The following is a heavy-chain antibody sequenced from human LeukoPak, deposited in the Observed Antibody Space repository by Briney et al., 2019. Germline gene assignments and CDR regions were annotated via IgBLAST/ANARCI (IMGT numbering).Heavy chain of an antibody. CDR1: GYTFTSYD. CDR3: ARAITMVRGVIPRPHYYYYYMDV. Sequence: APVKVSCKASGYTFTSYDINWVRQATGQGLEWMGWMNPNSGNTGYAQKFQGRVTITRNTSISTAYMELSSLRSEDTAVYYCARAITMVRGVIPRPHYYYYYMDVWGKGTTVTVSS. V-gene: IGHV1-8*03. J-gene: IGHJ6*03. CDR2: MNPNSGNT. D-gene: IGHD3-10*01.